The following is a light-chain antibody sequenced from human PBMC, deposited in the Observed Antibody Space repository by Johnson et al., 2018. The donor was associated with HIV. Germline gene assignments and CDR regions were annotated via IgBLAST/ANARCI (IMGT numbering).Light chain of an antibody. CDR2: VHN. Sequence: QSVLTQPPSVSAAPGQKVTISCSGSCSNIGNNYVSCSQQLPGTAPKLLIFVHNKRPSGLPDLFSRSTSGPSATLGISGLQTGDDADYYCGTWDSSMSAEVVGTGTKVTVL. V-gene: IGLV1-51*02. CDR1: CSNIGNNY. CDR3: GTWDSSMSAEV. J-gene: IGLJ1*01.